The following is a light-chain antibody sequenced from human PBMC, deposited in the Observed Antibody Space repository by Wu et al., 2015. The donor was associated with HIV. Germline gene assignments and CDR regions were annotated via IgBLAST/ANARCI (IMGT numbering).Light chain of an antibody. CDR1: QSVSSTY. V-gene: IGKV3-20*01. CDR2: GAS. Sequence: EIVLTQSPGTLSLSPGERATLSCRASQSVSSTYLAWYQKKPGQAPRLLIYGASRRATGIPDRFSGSGSGTDFTLTISRLEPEDFAVYYCQHYSASPATFGQGTKVEF. J-gene: IGKJ1*01. CDR3: QHYSASPAT.